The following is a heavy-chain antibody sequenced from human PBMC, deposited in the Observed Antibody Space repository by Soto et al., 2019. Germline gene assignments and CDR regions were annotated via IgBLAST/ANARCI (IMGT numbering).Heavy chain of an antibody. CDR2: IIPIFGTA. J-gene: IGHJ6*02. Sequence: ASVKVSCKASGGTFSSYAISWVRQAPGQGLEWMGGIIPIFGTANHAQKFQGRVTITADKSTSTAYMELSSLRSEDTAVYYCARGSTRITGTTVDYYYYYGMDVWGQGTTVTVPS. V-gene: IGHV1-69*06. D-gene: IGHD1-7*01. CDR1: GGTFSSYA. CDR3: ARGSTRITGTTVDYYYYYGMDV.